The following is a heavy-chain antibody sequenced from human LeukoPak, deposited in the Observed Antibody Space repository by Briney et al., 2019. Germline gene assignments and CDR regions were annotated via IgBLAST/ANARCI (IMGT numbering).Heavy chain of an antibody. D-gene: IGHD6-6*01. CDR3: AKRVPYTSSSVYFDY. Sequence: PGGSLRLSCAASGFTFSSYGMSWVRQAPGKGLEWVSSISDDGRSTYYADSVKGRFTIPKDNSKNTMYLQMNNLRAEDTAIYYRAKRVPYTSSSVYFDYWGQGTLVTVSS. CDR2: ISDDGRST. V-gene: IGHV3-23*01. J-gene: IGHJ4*02. CDR1: GFTFSSYG.